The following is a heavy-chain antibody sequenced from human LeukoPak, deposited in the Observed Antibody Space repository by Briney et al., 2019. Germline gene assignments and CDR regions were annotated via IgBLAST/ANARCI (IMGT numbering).Heavy chain of an antibody. CDR1: GGIFSTYG. CDR2: ISPISGTT. D-gene: IGHD6-6*01. Sequence: SVKVSCKASGGIFSTYGINWVRQAPGQGLEWMGGISPISGTTNYAQKFQDRVTFTADESTSTAYMELSTLRSEDTAVYYCARPYSSSSDYYFDYWGQGTLITVSS. CDR3: ARPYSSSSDYYFDY. J-gene: IGHJ4*02. V-gene: IGHV1-69*01.